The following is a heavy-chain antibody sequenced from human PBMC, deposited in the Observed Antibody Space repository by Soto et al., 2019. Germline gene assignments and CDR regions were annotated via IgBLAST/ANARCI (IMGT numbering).Heavy chain of an antibody. CDR3: AHRATGELNWYFDL. CDR1: GFSLSTSGVG. J-gene: IGHJ2*01. D-gene: IGHD7-27*01. CDR2: IYWDDDK. Sequence: QITLKESGPTLVKPTQTLTLTCTFSGFSLSTSGVGVGWIRQPPGKALEWLALIYWDDDKRYSPSLKSRLTITKDTPKNQVVLTMTNMDPVDTATYGCAHRATGELNWYFDLWGRGTLVTVSS. V-gene: IGHV2-5*02.